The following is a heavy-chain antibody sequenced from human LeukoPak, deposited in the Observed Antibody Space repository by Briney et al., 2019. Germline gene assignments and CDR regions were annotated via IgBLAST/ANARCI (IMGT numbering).Heavy chain of an antibody. V-gene: IGHV4-38-2*02. CDR3: ARDGLQGSYWYFDL. CDR1: GYSISSGYY. Sequence: NPSETLSLTCTVSGYSISSGYYWGWIRQPPGKGLEWIGSIYHSGSTYYNPSLKSRVTISVDTSKNQFSLKLSSVTAADTAVYYCARDGLQGSYWYFDLWGRGTLVTVSS. J-gene: IGHJ2*01. D-gene: IGHD4-11*01. CDR2: IYHSGST.